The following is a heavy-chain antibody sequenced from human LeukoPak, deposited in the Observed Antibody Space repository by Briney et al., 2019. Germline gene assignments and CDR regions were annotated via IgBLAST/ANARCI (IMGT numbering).Heavy chain of an antibody. CDR2: IKYDGSVK. D-gene: IGHD6-13*01. CDR1: GLNFRTSW. CDR3: ARDPDSSSFDY. Sequence: PGGSLRLSCIASGLNFRTSWMSWVRQSPGKGLEFLANIKYDGSVKNYADSAKGRFTISRDNPKNSLYLQMDSLRAEDTAVYYCARDPDSSSFDYWGQGALVTVSS. V-gene: IGHV3-7*01. J-gene: IGHJ4*02.